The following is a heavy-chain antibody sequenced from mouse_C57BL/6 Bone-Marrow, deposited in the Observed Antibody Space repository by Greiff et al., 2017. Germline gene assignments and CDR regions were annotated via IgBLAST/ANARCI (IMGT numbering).Heavy chain of an antibody. J-gene: IGHJ4*01. CDR1: GFTFSDYG. V-gene: IGHV5-17*01. D-gene: IGHD1-1*01. CDR3: ARELRNSMDY. CDR2: ISSGSSTI. Sequence: EVKLVESGGGLVKPGGSLKLSCAASGFTFSDYGMHWVRQAPEKGLEWVAYISSGSSTIYYADTVKGRFTISRDNAKNTLFLPMTSLRSEDTAMYYRARELRNSMDYWGQGTSVTVSS.